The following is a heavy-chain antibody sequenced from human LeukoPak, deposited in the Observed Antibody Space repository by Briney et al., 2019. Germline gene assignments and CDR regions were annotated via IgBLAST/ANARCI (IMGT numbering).Heavy chain of an antibody. Sequence: SETLSLTCAVYGGSFSGYYWSWIRQPPGKGLEWIGEINHSGSTNYNPSLKSRLTISVDTSKNQSSLKLSSVTAADTAVYYCARERAVAAPRELNFDYWGQGTLVTVSS. CDR2: INHSGST. D-gene: IGHD6-19*01. CDR3: ARERAVAAPRELNFDY. V-gene: IGHV4-34*01. CDR1: GGSFSGYY. J-gene: IGHJ4*02.